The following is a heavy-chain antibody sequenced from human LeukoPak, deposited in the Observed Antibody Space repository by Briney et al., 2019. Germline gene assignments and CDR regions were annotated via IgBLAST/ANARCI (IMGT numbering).Heavy chain of an antibody. Sequence: GASVKVSCKASGYTFTSYDINWVRQATGQGLEWMGWMNPNSGNTGYAQKFQGRVTMTRNTSISTAYMELRSLRSDDTAVYYCARDAIYLYSSSSLFDYWGQGTLVTVSS. D-gene: IGHD6-6*01. CDR1: GYTFTSYD. CDR3: ARDAIYLYSSSSLFDY. J-gene: IGHJ4*02. V-gene: IGHV1-8*01. CDR2: MNPNSGNT.